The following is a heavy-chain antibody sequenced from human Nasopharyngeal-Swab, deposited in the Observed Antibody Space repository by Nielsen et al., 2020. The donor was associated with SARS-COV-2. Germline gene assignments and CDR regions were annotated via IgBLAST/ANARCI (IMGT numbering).Heavy chain of an antibody. V-gene: IGHV1-2*06. CDR1: GYTLTGYY. Sequence: ASVKVSCKASGYTLTGYYMHWVRQAPGQGLEWMGRINPNSGGTNYAQKFQGRVTMTRDTSISTAYMELSRLRSDDTAVYYCARDPTSVAGTGDYYYGVDVWGQGTTVTVSS. CDR2: INPNSGGT. D-gene: IGHD6-19*01. CDR3: ARDPTSVAGTGDYYYGVDV. J-gene: IGHJ6*02.